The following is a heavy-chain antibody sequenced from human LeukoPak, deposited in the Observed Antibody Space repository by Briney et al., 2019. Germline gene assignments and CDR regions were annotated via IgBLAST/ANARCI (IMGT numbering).Heavy chain of an antibody. D-gene: IGHD1-26*01. V-gene: IGHV4-34*01. CDR2: VHYGGIS. CDR3: ARHLIGSYSFDN. J-gene: IGHJ4*02. Sequence: SETLSLTCAGYGGSFSGYYWSWIRQPPGKGLEWIGQVHYGGISYYNPSLKSRVTLSLDTSKKQLSLELSSVTAADTAVYYCARHLIGSYSFDNWGQGTLVTVSS. CDR1: GGSFSGYY.